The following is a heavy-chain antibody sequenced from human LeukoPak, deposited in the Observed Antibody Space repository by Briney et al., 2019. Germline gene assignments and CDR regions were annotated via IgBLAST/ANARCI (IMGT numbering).Heavy chain of an antibody. Sequence: ASVKVSCKASGHTFTSYYMHWVRQAPGQGLEWMGIVNPSGGSTSAAQKFQGRVAMTRDTSTSTVYMELSSLRSEDTAVYYCARDAVVVPAAHYGMDVWGQGTTVTVSS. D-gene: IGHD2-2*01. J-gene: IGHJ6*02. CDR2: VNPSGGST. CDR3: ARDAVVVPAAHYGMDV. V-gene: IGHV1-46*01. CDR1: GHTFTSYY.